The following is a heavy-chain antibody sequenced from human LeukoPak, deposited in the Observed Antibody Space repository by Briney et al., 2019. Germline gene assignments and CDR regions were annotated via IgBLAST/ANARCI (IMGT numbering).Heavy chain of an antibody. V-gene: IGHV4-59*08. Sequence: PSETLSLTCTVSGGSISSYYWSWIRQPPGKGLEWIGYIYYSGSTNYNSSFKSRVTISVDPSKNHFSLKLSSVTAADTAVYYCARHVPYVVGATLDYWGQGTLVTVSS. CDR1: GGSISSYY. CDR2: IYYSGST. D-gene: IGHD1-26*01. CDR3: ARHVPYVVGATLDY. J-gene: IGHJ4*02.